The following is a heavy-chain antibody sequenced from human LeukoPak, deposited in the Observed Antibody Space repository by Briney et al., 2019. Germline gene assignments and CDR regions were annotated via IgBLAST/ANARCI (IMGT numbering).Heavy chain of an antibody. CDR3: ARLPRTTVTTGVYFDY. Sequence: PSETLSLTCTVSGGSISSYYWSWIRQPPGKGLEWIGYIYYSGSTNYNPSLKSRVTISVDTSKNQFSLKLSSVTAADTAVYYCARLPRTTVTTGVYFDYWGQGTLVTVSS. CDR1: GGSISSYY. CDR2: IYYSGST. J-gene: IGHJ4*02. V-gene: IGHV4-59*01. D-gene: IGHD4-17*01.